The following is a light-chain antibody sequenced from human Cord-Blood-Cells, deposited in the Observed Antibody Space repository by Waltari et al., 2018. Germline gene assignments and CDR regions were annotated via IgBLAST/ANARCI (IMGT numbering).Light chain of an antibody. V-gene: IGKV1-39*01. CDR3: QQSYSTPLT. Sequence: DLQMPHSPSSLPASVGDRVTITCRASQSIRSYLNWYQQKPGKAPKLLIYAASSLQSRVPSRFSGSGAGTDFTLTISSLQPEDFATYYCQQSYSTPLTFGGGTKVEIK. J-gene: IGKJ4*01. CDR2: AAS. CDR1: QSIRSY.